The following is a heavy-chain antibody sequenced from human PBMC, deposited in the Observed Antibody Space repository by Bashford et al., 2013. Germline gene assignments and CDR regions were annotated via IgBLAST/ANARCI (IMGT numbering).Heavy chain of an antibody. CDR1: GGTFSSYA. V-gene: IGHV1-69*13. CDR2: IIPIFGTA. J-gene: IGHJ1*01. CDR3: AIYTYTMIVVVSTGTXEYFQH. Sequence: SVKVSCKASGGTFSSYAISWVRQAPGQGLEWMGGIIPIFGTANYAQKFQGRVTITADESTSTAYMELSSLRSEDTAVYYCAIYTYTMIVVVSTGTXEYFQHVGPGNPGPPSP. D-gene: IGHD3-22*01.